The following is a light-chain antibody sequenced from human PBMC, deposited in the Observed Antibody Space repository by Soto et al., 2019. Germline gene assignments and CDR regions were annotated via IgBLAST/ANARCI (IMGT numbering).Light chain of an antibody. CDR2: AAS. CDR1: QTIGTS. Sequence: DIQMTQSPSSLSASVGDRVTIPCRASQTIGTSLNWYLQKPGKAPNLLIYAASSLPSGVPSRFSGSGSGTDFTLTISSLQPEDFATYYCQQSYSTPRTFGQGTKVEIK. V-gene: IGKV1-39*01. J-gene: IGKJ1*01. CDR3: QQSYSTPRT.